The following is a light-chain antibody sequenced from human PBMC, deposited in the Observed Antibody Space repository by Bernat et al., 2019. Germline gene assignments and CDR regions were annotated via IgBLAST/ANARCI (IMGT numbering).Light chain of an antibody. J-gene: IGLJ1*01. CDR1: GLTNQY. V-gene: IGLV3-25*03. CDR3: QSAGSETIYV. CDR2: KGT. Sequence: SYDLTQSPSVSVSPGQTATITCSGNGLTNQYASWYQLKSGQAPLLLIDKGTERPSGVPERFTGTTSGTTVTVTISGVQAEDEAEYFCQSAGSETIYVCGPGTKVTVL.